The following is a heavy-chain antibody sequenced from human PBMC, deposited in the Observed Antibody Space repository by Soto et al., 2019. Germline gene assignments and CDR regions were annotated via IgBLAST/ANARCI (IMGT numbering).Heavy chain of an antibody. V-gene: IGHV3-33*01. CDR1: GFTFSNYG. CDR3: ASDLVGASDSYGLDV. CDR2: IWHDGNNK. J-gene: IGHJ6*02. Sequence: LRLSCAASGFTFSNYGMHWVRQAPGRGLEWVAIIWHDGNNKYYADSVRGRFIISRDNSKNRLYLQMNSLRAEDTAVYYCASDLVGASDSYGLDVWGQGTPVTVSS. D-gene: IGHD1-26*01.